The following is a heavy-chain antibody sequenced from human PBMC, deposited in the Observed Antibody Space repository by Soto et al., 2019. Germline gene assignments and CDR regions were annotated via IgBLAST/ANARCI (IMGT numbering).Heavy chain of an antibody. V-gene: IGHV3-23*01. Sequence: GRSLRLSCADSGSRFISYSMSWVRQTPGKGLEWVAAITATGDRTYYADSVTGRFTISRDNSKKTHYLQMTSLRAEDTAMYYCATMNGYFEYWGQGT. CDR2: ITATGDRT. CDR3: ATMNGYFEY. CDR1: GSRFISYS. J-gene: IGHJ4*02. D-gene: IGHD3-22*01.